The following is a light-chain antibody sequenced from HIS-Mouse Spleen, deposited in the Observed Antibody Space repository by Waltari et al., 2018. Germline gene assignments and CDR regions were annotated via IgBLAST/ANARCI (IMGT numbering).Light chain of an antibody. Sequence: SYELTQPPSVSVSPGQTARITCSGDALPKNYAYWYQQKSGQAPLLVIYEDSKRPPGIPERFSGSSSGTMATLTISGAQVEDEADYYCYSTDSSGNHRVFGGGTKLTVL. CDR3: YSTDSSGNHRV. J-gene: IGLJ2*01. V-gene: IGLV3-10*01. CDR1: ALPKNY. CDR2: EDS.